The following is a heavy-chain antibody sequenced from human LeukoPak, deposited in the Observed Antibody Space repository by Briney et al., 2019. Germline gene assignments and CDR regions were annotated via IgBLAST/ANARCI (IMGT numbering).Heavy chain of an antibody. CDR3: AKGAYRRYYDFWSGYLYWFDP. D-gene: IGHD3-3*01. J-gene: IGHJ5*02. CDR2: ISGSGGST. V-gene: IGHV3-23*01. Sequence: GGSLRLSCAASGFTFSSYAMSWVRQAPGKGLEWVSAISGSGGSTYYADSVKGRFTISRDNSKNTLYLQMNSLRAEDTAVCYCAKGAYRRYYDFWSGYLYWFDPWGQGALVTVSS. CDR1: GFTFSSYA.